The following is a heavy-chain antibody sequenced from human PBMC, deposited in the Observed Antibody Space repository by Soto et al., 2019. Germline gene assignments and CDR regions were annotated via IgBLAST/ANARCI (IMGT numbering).Heavy chain of an antibody. CDR2: ISAYNGNT. Sequence: QVQLVQSGAEVKKPGASVKVSCKASGYTFTSYGISWVRQAPGQGLEWMGWISAYNGNTNYAQKLQGRVTMTTDTSTSTAYMELRSLRSDDTAVYYSARAQNSLTYCGGDCFFDYWGQGTLVTVSS. D-gene: IGHD2-21*02. J-gene: IGHJ4*02. V-gene: IGHV1-18*01. CDR3: ARAQNSLTYCGGDCFFDY. CDR1: GYTFTSYG.